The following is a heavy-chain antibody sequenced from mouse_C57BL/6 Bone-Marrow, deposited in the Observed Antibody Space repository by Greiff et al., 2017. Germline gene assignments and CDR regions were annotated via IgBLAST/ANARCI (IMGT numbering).Heavy chain of an antibody. CDR3: TRYGLLHRGYAN. J-gene: IGHJ3*01. D-gene: IGHD1-1*01. V-gene: IGHV1-82*01. CDR1: GYAFSSSW. CDR2: IYPGKGDT. Sequence: QVKLQQSGPELVKPGASVTISCKASGYAFSSSWMNWVKPRPGTGLEWIGRIYPGKGDTNYNGSFKGKATLTADKSSSKAYMQLSSLTSEDSAVYFCTRYGLLHRGYANWGQGTLVTVSA.